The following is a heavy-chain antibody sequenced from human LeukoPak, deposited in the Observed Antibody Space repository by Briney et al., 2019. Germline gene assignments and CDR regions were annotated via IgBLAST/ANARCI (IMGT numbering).Heavy chain of an antibody. V-gene: IGHV3-72*01. CDR3: AIRNHYDFWSGAP. D-gene: IGHD3-3*01. CDR2: ARNKANGYTT. J-gene: IGHJ5*02. CDR1: GFTFSDHY. Sequence: GGSLRLSCAASGFTFSDHYMDCVRQAPGKGLEWVGRARNKANGYTTEYAASVRGRFTISRDDSKNSLYLQMNSLRAEDTAVYYCAIRNHYDFWSGAPWGQGTLVTVSS.